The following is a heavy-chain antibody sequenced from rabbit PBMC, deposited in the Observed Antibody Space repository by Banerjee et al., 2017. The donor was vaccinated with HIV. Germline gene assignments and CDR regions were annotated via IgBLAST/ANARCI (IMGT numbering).Heavy chain of an antibody. Sequence: QEQLEESGGDLVKPEGSLTLTCTASGFSFSSTYWMCWVRQAPGKGPEWIACIDGGDGSTYYASWAKGRFTISKTSSTTMTLQMTSLTAADTATYFCAREGANSAGFYLWGQGTLVTVS. CDR3: AREGANSAGFYL. V-gene: IGHV1S45*01. CDR2: IDGGDGST. CDR1: GFSFSSTYW. J-gene: IGHJ4*01. D-gene: IGHD7-1*01.